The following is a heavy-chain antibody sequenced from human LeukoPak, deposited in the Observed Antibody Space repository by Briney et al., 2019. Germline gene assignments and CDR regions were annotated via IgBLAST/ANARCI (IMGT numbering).Heavy chain of an antibody. Sequence: GGSLRLSCAASGFTFSIYAMHWARQAPGKGLEWVAVISYDGSNKYYADSVKGRFAISRDNSKNTLFLQMNSLRAEDTAVYYCAREWRSLSYFDYWGQGTLVTVSS. CDR2: ISYDGSNK. J-gene: IGHJ4*02. CDR3: AREWRSLSYFDY. V-gene: IGHV3-30*09. D-gene: IGHD3-16*01. CDR1: GFTFSIYA.